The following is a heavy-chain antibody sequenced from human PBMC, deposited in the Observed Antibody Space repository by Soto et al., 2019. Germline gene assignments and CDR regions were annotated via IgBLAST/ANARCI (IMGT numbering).Heavy chain of an antibody. CDR3: ARAPIRSYYYDSSGYRPRPNWFDP. Sequence: QVQLQESGPGLVKPSQTLSLTCIVSGASISSGDYFWSWIRQPPGKGLECIAYIYYSGGTYYNPSLESPVTISVATSKNQCSLTLSSVTVADTAIYYCARAPIRSYYYDSSGYRPRPNWFDPWRHGTLVTVSS. D-gene: IGHD3-22*01. CDR2: IYYSGGT. CDR1: GASISSGDYF. V-gene: IGHV4-30-4*01. J-gene: IGHJ5*02.